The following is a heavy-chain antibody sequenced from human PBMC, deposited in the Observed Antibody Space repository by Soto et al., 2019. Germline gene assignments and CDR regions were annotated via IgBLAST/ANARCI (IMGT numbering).Heavy chain of an antibody. CDR1: GGTFSSYT. D-gene: IGHD2-2*01. Sequence: SVKVSCKASGGTFSSYTISWVRQAPGQGLEWMGRIIPILGIANYAQKFQGRVTITADKSTSTAYMELSSLRSEDTAVYYCARSVVVPAATYYYMDVWGKGTTVTVSS. J-gene: IGHJ6*03. CDR3: ARSVVVPAATYYYMDV. V-gene: IGHV1-69*02. CDR2: IIPILGIA.